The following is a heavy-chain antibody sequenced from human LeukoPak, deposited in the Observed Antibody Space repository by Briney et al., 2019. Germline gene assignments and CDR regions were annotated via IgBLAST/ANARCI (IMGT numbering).Heavy chain of an antibody. CDR1: GFTFTNYA. CDR3: AKDYGYYAYGISVRGKLWFDP. V-gene: IGHV3-23*01. CDR2: ISGCGGST. Sequence: GGSLRLSCAASGFTFTNYAMSWVRQAPGKGLEWVSGISGCGGSTYYADSVKGRVTISRVSPKNTLYLQMNSLGAEDTAVYYCAKDYGYYAYGISVRGKLWFDPWGQGTLVTVSS. D-gene: IGHD2-2*01. J-gene: IGHJ5*02.